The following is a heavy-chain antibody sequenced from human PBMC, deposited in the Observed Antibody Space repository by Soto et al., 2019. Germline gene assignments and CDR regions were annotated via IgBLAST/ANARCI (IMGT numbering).Heavy chain of an antibody. V-gene: IGHV3-30*18. CDR2: ISYDGSNK. CDR3: AKGSFSSIAARRNYFDY. J-gene: IGHJ4*02. D-gene: IGHD6-6*01. Sequence: GGSLRLSCAASGFTFSSYGMHWVRQAPGKGLEWVAVISYDGSNKYYADSVKGRFTISRDDSKNTLYLQMNSLRAEDTAVYYCAKGSFSSIAARRNYFDYWGQGTLVTVSS. CDR1: GFTFSSYG.